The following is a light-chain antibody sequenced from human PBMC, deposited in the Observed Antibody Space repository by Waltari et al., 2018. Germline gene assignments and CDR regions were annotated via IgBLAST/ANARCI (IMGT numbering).Light chain of an antibody. CDR3: QQSYSIPFT. V-gene: IGKV1-5*03. Sequence: DIQMTQSPSTLSASVGDRVTITCRASQSIGTWLAWYQQKPGKAPKLLIYTASTIESGVPARFSCSGSGKEFSLTISSLQPEDFATYYCQQSYSIPFTFGQGTKVEIK. J-gene: IGKJ2*01. CDR2: TAS. CDR1: QSIGTW.